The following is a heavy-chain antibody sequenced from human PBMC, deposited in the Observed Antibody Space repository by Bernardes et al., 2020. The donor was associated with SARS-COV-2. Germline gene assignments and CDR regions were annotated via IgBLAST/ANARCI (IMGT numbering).Heavy chain of an antibody. CDR2: ISGSGGST. Sequence: GGSLRLSCAASGFTFSSYAMSWVRQAPGKGLEWVSAISGSGGSTYYADSVKGRFTISRDNSKNTLYLQMNSLRAEDTAVYYCARGNFTYYYGSGSYYEDYFDYWGQGTLVTVSS. D-gene: IGHD3-10*01. CDR1: GFTFSSYA. J-gene: IGHJ4*02. CDR3: ARGNFTYYYGSGSYYEDYFDY. V-gene: IGHV3-23*01.